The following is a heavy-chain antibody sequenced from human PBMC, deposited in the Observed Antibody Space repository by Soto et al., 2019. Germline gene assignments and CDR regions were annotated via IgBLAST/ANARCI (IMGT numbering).Heavy chain of an antibody. CDR1: GYTLSSYS. J-gene: IGHJ4*02. CDR3: ARDTGDGTFDF. V-gene: IGHV1-3*01. CDR2: INAGYGNT. Sequence: GGSVKVSCKASGYTLSSYSMHWVRQAPGQRLEWMGWINAGYGNTKSSQKFQDRVTISRDTSASTAYMELTSLRSEDTAVYYCARDTGDGTFDFWGQGTLVTVSS. D-gene: IGHD7-27*01.